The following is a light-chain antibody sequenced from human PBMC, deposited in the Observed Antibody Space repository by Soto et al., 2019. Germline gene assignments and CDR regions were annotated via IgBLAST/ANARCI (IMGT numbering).Light chain of an antibody. V-gene: IGLV2-14*01. Sequence: QSALTQPASVSGSPGQSITISCTGTSSDVGGYNYVSWYQQHPGKAPKLMIYEVSNRPSGVSNRFSGSKSGNTASLTISGLQAEDEADYYCAAWDDILKSYVFGSGTKLTVL. J-gene: IGLJ1*01. CDR2: EVS. CDR1: SSDVGGYNY. CDR3: AAWDDILKSYV.